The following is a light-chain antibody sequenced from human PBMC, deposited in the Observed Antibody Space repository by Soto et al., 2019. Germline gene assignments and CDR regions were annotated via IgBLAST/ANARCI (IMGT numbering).Light chain of an antibody. CDR3: QQYGSSPPYT. CDR2: EAS. Sequence: EIVLTQSPGTLSLSPGERATLSCRASQSVSSRYLAWYQQKPGQAPSVLIYEASNRATGIPDRFSGSGSGTDFTLSISRLEPEDFAVYYCQQYGSSPPYTFGQGTKVEIK. J-gene: IGKJ2*01. V-gene: IGKV3-20*01. CDR1: QSVSSRY.